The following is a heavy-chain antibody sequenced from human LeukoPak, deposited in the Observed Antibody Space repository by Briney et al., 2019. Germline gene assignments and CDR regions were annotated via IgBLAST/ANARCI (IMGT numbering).Heavy chain of an antibody. V-gene: IGHV3-7*01. CDR2: INQDGNSQ. CDR3: ARSLWPEDY. CDR1: GFVFSSYW. Sequence: GGSLRLSCEASGFVFSSYWLSWVRQAPGKGLEWAANINQDGNSQNYVDSVRGRFTISKDNAKNSVYLQMNSLRAEDTAVYYCARSLWPEDYWGQGILVTVSS. D-gene: IGHD2-21*01. J-gene: IGHJ4*02.